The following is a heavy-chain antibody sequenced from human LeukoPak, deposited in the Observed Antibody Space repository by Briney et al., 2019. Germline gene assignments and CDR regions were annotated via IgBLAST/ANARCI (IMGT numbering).Heavy chain of an antibody. J-gene: IGHJ5*02. CDR2: IYYSGST. CDR3: AREQLERLSYNWFDP. CDR1: GGSISSYY. Sequence: PSETLSLTCTVSGGSISSYYWSWIRQPPGKGLEWIGYIYYSGSTNYNPSLKSRVTISVDTSKNQFSLKLSSVTAADTAVYYCAREQLERLSYNWFDPWGQGTLVTVSS. D-gene: IGHD1-1*01. V-gene: IGHV4-59*01.